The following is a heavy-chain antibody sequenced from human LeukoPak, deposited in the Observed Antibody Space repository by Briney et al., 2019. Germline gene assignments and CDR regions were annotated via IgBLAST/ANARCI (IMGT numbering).Heavy chain of an antibody. J-gene: IGHJ4*02. CDR2: IKSTTVDGTP. D-gene: IGHD4-23*01. Sequence: GGSLRLSCAVSGLTFSNAWMSWVRQAPGKGLEWVGRIKSTTVDGTPEYAAPVKGRFTISRDDSKNTVYLQMNSLKTEDTAVYYCTTGPGNSGYWGEGTLVTVS. V-gene: IGHV3-15*01. CDR3: TTGPGNSGY. CDR1: GLTFSNAW.